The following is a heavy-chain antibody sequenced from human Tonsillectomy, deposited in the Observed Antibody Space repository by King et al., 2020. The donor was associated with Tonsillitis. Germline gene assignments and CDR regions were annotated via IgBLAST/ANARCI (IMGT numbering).Heavy chain of an antibody. CDR3: ARGHYGP. CDR2: IRRDGGEK. Sequence: VQLVESGGSLVQPGGSLRISCAASGFTFSDDWMNWVRQAPGKGLEGVANIRRDGGEKNYVDSVKGRFTISRDNAKNSLYLQMNSLRAEDTAIYYCARGHYGPWGQGTLDTVFS. J-gene: IGHJ4*02. CDR1: GFTFSDDW. D-gene: IGHD4-17*01. V-gene: IGHV3-7*01.